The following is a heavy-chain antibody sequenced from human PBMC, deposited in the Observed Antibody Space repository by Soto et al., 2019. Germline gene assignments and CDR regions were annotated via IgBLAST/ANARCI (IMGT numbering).Heavy chain of an antibody. CDR1: GFSLNTNGMS. CDR3: ARLFGGGYFDY. Sequence: QITLRESGPTLVIPTQTLTLTCTFSGFSLNTNGMSVGWIRQPPGKALEWLAHIYWDDDKRYSPSLKTRLTITKDTSKNQVVLIMTNMDPVDTATYYCARLFGGGYFDYWGQGTLVTVSS. D-gene: IGHD2-15*01. J-gene: IGHJ4*02. CDR2: IYWDDDK. V-gene: IGHV2-5*02.